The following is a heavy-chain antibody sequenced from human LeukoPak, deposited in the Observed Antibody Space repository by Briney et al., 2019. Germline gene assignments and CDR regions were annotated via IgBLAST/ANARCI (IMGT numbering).Heavy chain of an antibody. J-gene: IGHJ4*02. CDR1: GYTFTIYG. D-gene: IGHD5-24*01. Sequence: GASVTVSFTASGYTFTIYGISWVRQAPGQGLEWMGWISAYNGNTNYAQKLQGRVTMTTDTSTSTAYMELRSLRSDDTAVYYCARSEMATIDYWGQGTLVTVSS. V-gene: IGHV1-18*01. CDR2: ISAYNGNT. CDR3: ARSEMATIDY.